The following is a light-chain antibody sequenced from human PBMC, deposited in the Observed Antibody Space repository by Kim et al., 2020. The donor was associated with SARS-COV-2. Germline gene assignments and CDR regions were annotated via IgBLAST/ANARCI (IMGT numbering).Light chain of an antibody. CDR3: QVWDSSSDHHVV. Sequence: PGKTDRITCGGNNIGSKSVHWYQQKPGQAPVLVVYDDSDRPSGIPERFSGSNSGNTATLTISRVEAGDEADYYCQVWDSSSDHHVVFGGGTQLTVL. CDR2: DDS. CDR1: NIGSKS. J-gene: IGLJ2*01. V-gene: IGLV3-21*03.